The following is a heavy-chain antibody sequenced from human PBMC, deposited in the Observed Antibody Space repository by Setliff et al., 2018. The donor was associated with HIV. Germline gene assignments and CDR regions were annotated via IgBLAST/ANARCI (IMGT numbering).Heavy chain of an antibody. Sequence: SETLSLTCTVSGGSISNYYWSWIRQSPEKGLEWIGYIHYSGSTNYNPSLKSRVTISLDTSRNQFSLKLSSVTAADTAIYYCARLRDMEWELIGLDYWGRGTLVTVSS. CDR2: IHYSGST. CDR1: GGSISNYY. J-gene: IGHJ4*02. V-gene: IGHV4-59*01. CDR3: ARLRDMEWELIGLDY. D-gene: IGHD1-26*01.